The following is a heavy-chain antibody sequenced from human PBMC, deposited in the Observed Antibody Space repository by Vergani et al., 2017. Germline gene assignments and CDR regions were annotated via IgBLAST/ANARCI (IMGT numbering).Heavy chain of an antibody. CDR3: ARGYIMDV. CDR1: GYTVSKYD. V-gene: IGHV1-8*01. Sequence: QVQLVQSGAEVKTPGASVKVSCKASGYTVSKYDFNWVRQATGQGLEWMGWMNLSSGNTGYAQKFQGRVVMTTDTSINTAYMEVSSLRPDDTAVYYCARGYIMDVWGQGTAVTVSS. J-gene: IGHJ6*02. CDR2: MNLSSGNT. D-gene: IGHD5-12*01.